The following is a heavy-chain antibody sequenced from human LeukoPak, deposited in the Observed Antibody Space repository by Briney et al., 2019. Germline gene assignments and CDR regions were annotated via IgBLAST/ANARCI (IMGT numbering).Heavy chain of an antibody. CDR1: GGSFSGYY. CDR3: EYSGYYCSGGSCYSREYYFDY. Sequence: SETLSLTCAVYGGSFSGYYWSWIRQPPGKGLEWIGEINHSGSTNYNPSVKSRVTISVDTSKNQFSLKLSSVTAADTAVYYCEYSGYYCSGGSCYSREYYFDYWGQGTLVTVSS. V-gene: IGHV4-34*01. CDR2: INHSGST. J-gene: IGHJ4*02. D-gene: IGHD2-15*01.